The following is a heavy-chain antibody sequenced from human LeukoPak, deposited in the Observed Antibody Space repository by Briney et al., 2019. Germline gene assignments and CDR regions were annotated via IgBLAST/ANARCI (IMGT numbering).Heavy chain of an antibody. D-gene: IGHD3-10*01. CDR3: AKVHGSGNYRFDF. V-gene: IGHV3-30*04. CDR1: GFTFSSYA. J-gene: IGHJ4*02. Sequence: GRSLRLSCAASGFTFSSYAMHWVRQAPGKGLEWVAVISYDGSNKYYADSVKDRFTISRDNSKNTVYLQMNSLRAEDTAIYYCAKVHGSGNYRFDFWGQGTLVTVSS. CDR2: ISYDGSNK.